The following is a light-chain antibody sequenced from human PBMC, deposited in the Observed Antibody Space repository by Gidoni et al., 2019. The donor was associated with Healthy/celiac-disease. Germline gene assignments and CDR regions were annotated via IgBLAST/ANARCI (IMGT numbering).Light chain of an antibody. V-gene: IGLV1-40*01. CDR2: GNS. CDR1: SSNIWAGYD. J-gene: IGLJ2*01. CDR3: QSYDSSLSGSVV. Sequence: QSVLTQQPSVSGAPGQRVTISCTGSSSNIWAGYDVHWYQQLPGTAPKLLIYGNSNRPSGVPDRFSGSKSGTSASLAITGLQAEDEADYYCQSYDSSLSGSVVFGGGTKLTVL.